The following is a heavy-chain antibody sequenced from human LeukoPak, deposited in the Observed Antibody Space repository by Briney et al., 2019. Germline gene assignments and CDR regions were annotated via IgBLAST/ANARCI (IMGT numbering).Heavy chain of an antibody. CDR3: ARVLRYCSGGNCYSGGLGYMDV. D-gene: IGHD2-15*01. J-gene: IGHJ6*03. CDR1: GGSFSGYY. Sequence: SETLSLTCAVYGGSFSGYYWSWIRQPPGKGLEWIGEINHSGSTNYNPSLKSRVTISVDTSKNQFSLKLSSVTAAETAVYYCARVLRYCSGGNCYSGGLGYMDVWGKGTTVTISS. CDR2: INHSGST. V-gene: IGHV4-34*01.